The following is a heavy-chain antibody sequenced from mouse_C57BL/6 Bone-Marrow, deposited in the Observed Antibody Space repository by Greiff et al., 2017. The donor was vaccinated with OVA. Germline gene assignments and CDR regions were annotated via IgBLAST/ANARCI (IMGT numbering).Heavy chain of an antibody. Sequence: DVMFVESGGGLVQPKGSLKLSCAASGFSFNTYAMNWVRQAPGKGLEWVARIRSKSNNYATYYADSVKDRFTISRDDSESMLYLQMNNLKTEDTAMYYCVRHLYYSNPYAMDYWGQGTSVTVSS. J-gene: IGHJ4*01. CDR1: GFSFNTYA. CDR3: VRHLYYSNPYAMDY. CDR2: IRSKSNNYAT. D-gene: IGHD2-5*01. V-gene: IGHV10-1*01.